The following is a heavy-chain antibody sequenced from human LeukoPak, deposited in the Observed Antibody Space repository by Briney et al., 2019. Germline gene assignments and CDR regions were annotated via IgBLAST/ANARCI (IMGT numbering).Heavy chain of an antibody. D-gene: IGHD3-3*01. Sequence: PSETLSLTCTVSGGSISSYYWSWIRQPPGQGLEWIGYIYYSGSTNYNPSLKSRVTISVDTSKNQFSLKLSSVTAADTAVYYCARTGRFLERPFDYWGQGTPVTVSS. J-gene: IGHJ4*02. CDR1: GGSISSYY. CDR3: ARTGRFLERPFDY. CDR2: IYYSGST. V-gene: IGHV4-59*08.